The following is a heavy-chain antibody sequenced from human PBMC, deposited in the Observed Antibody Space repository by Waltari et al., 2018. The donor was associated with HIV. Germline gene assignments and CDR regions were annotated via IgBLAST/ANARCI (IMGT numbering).Heavy chain of an antibody. CDR2: ISSSSSYI. V-gene: IGHV3-21*01. J-gene: IGHJ6*02. CDR3: ARDNDYGDATDYYGMDV. Sequence: EVQLVESGGGLVKPGGSLRLSCAASGFTFSSYSMNWVRQAPGKGLEWVSSISSSSSYIYYADSVKGRFTISRDNAKNSLYLQMNSLRAEDTAVYYCARDNDYGDATDYYGMDVWGQGTTVTVSS. CDR1: GFTFSSYS. D-gene: IGHD4-17*01.